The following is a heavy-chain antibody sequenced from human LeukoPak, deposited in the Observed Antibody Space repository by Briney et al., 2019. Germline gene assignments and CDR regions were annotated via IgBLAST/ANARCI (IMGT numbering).Heavy chain of an antibody. CDR1: GYTFTSYG. J-gene: IGHJ4*02. CDR2: IIPIFGTA. V-gene: IGHV1-69*13. CDR3: ARHREPILTAPFDY. D-gene: IGHD3-9*01. Sequence: WASVKVSCKASGYTFTSYGISWVRQAPGQGLEWMGGIIPIFGTANYAQKFQGRVTITADESTSTAYMELSSLRSEDTAVYYCARHREPILTAPFDYWGQGTLVTVSS.